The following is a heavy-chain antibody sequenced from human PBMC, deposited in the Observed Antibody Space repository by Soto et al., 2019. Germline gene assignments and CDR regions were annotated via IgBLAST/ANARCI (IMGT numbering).Heavy chain of an antibody. CDR3: ARSPLFLEWLLSAVY. CDR2: IDPSDSYT. Sequence: GESLKISCKGSGYSFTSYWISLVRQIPGKGLEWMGRIDPSDSYTNYSPSFQGHVTISADKSISTAYLQWSSLKASDTAMYYCARSPLFLEWLLSAVYWGQGTLVTVSS. J-gene: IGHJ4*02. CDR1: GYSFTSYW. D-gene: IGHD3-3*01. V-gene: IGHV5-10-1*01.